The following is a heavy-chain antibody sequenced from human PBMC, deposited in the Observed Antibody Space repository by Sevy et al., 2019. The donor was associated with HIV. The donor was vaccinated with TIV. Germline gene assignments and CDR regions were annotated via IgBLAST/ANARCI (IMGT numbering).Heavy chain of an antibody. Sequence: GGSLRLSCAASGFTFSSYAMSWVRQAPGKGLEWVSAINGSGGSTYYADSVKGRFTISRDNSKNTLYLQMNSLRAEDTAVYYCARSIAAAGTDFDYWGQGTLVTVSS. J-gene: IGHJ4*02. CDR3: ARSIAAAGTDFDY. V-gene: IGHV3-23*01. CDR2: INGSGGST. CDR1: GFTFSSYA. D-gene: IGHD6-13*01.